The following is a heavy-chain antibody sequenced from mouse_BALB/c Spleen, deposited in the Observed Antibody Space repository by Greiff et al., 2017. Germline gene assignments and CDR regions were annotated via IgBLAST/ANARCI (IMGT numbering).Heavy chain of an antibody. Sequence: EVKLMESGGGLVKLGGSLRLSCAASGFTFSSYSMSWVRQTPEKRLELVAAINSNGGSTYYPDTVKGRFTISRDNAKNTLYLQMSSLKSEDTALYYCSRHYYGSFDYWGQGTTLTVSS. J-gene: IGHJ2*01. V-gene: IGHV5-6-2*01. CDR3: SRHYYGSFDY. D-gene: IGHD1-2*01. CDR1: GFTFSSYS. CDR2: INSNGGST.